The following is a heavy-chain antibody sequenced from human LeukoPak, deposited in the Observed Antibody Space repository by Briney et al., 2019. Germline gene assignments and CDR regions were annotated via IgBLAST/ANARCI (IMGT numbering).Heavy chain of an antibody. CDR3: ARQVAGPYYFDY. V-gene: IGHV3-66*04. CDR2: IYSGGNT. J-gene: IGHJ4*02. D-gene: IGHD6-19*01. Sequence: GGSLRLSCAASGFTVRTSYMSWVRQAPGKGLEWVSDIYSGGNTYHADSVKGRFTISRDNSNNTLYLQMNNLTAEDTAVYYCARQVAGPYYFDYWGQGALVTVSS. CDR1: GFTVRTSY.